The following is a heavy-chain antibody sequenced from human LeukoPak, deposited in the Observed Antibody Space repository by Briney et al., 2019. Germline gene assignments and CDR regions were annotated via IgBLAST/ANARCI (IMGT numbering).Heavy chain of an antibody. CDR1: GFTFDDYA. V-gene: IGHV3-9*01. J-gene: IGHJ4*02. CDR2: ISWNSGSI. Sequence: GGSLRLSCAASGFTFDDYAMHWVRQAPGKGLEWVSGISWNSGSIGYADSVKGRFTISRDNAKNSLYLQMNSLRAEDTAVYYCARDLTYYYDSSGYSVIDYWGQGTLVTVSS. D-gene: IGHD3-22*01. CDR3: ARDLTYYYDSSGYSVIDY.